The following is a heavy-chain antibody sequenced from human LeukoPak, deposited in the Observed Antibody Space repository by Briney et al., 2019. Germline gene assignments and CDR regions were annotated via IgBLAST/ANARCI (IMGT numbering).Heavy chain of an antibody. D-gene: IGHD6-19*01. Sequence: SETLSLTCTVSGGSISSSSYYWGWIRQPPGKGLEWIGSIYYSGSTYYNPSLKSRVTISVDTSKNQFSLKLSSVTAADTAVYYCARARSSPYSSGWYTPPGDWGQGTLVTVSS. CDR3: ARARSSPYSSGWYTPPGD. CDR2: IYYSGST. V-gene: IGHV4-39*07. CDR1: GGSISSSSYY. J-gene: IGHJ4*02.